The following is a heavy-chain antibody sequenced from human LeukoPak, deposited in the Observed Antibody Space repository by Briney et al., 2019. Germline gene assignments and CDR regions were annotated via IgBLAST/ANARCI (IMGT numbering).Heavy chain of an antibody. CDR2: IKTKTEDGPT. D-gene: IGHD1-26*01. CDR3: TTYVGATAY. Sequence: GGSLRLSCAASGFTFSNARMNWVRQAPGKGLEWVGRIKTKTEDGPTDYSAPVKARFTISRDDSKTTLYLQMNGLKTEDTAIYYCTTYVGATAYWGQGTLVTVSS. J-gene: IGHJ4*02. CDR1: GFTFSNAR. V-gene: IGHV3-15*01.